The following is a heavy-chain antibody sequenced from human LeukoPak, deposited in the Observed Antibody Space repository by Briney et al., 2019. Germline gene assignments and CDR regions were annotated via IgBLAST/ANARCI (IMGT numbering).Heavy chain of an antibody. Sequence: PGGSLRLSCAASGFIFSGSWMDWVRQVPGKGLEWVSRIFPDGTTTTYADSVKGRFTISRDNTKNTLYLQMNSLRAEDTAVYYCARPFEHDSIDIWGQGTLVTASS. CDR1: GFIFSGSW. D-gene: IGHD3-22*01. J-gene: IGHJ4*02. V-gene: IGHV3-74*01. CDR3: ARPFEHDSIDI. CDR2: IFPDGTTT.